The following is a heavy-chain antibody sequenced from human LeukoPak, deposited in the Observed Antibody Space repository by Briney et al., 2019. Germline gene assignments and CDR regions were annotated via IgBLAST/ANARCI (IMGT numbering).Heavy chain of an antibody. J-gene: IGHJ4*02. CDR1: GFTSSDYW. V-gene: IGHV3-7*01. Sequence: GGSLRLSCAASGFTSSDYWMSWVRQAPGKGLEWVANIKQDGREKYYVDSVKGRFSISRDNARNSVYLQMNSLRAEDTAVYYCARDIHRYYGDYWGQGALVIVSS. CDR3: ARDIHRYYGDY. CDR2: IKQDGREK. D-gene: IGHD3-3*01.